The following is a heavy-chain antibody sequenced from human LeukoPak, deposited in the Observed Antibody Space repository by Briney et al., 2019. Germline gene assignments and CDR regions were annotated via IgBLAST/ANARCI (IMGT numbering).Heavy chain of an antibody. Sequence: GASVKVSCKASGYTFTGYYMHWVRQAPGQGLEWMGRINPNSGGTNYAQKFQGRVTMTRDTSISTAYMELSRLRSDDTAVYYCARGSGGGGGIAAPLYNWFDPWGQGTLVTVSS. CDR3: ARGSGGGGGIAAPLYNWFDP. J-gene: IGHJ5*02. CDR2: INPNSGGT. CDR1: GYTFTGYY. V-gene: IGHV1-2*06. D-gene: IGHD2-21*01.